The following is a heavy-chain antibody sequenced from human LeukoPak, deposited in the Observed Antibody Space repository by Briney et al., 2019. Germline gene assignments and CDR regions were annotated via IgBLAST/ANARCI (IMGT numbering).Heavy chain of an antibody. CDR1: GGSISSYY. Sequence: SETLSLTCTVSGGSISSYYWSWIRQPAGKGLEWIGRIYTSGSTNYNPSLKSRVTMSVDTSKNQFSLKLSSVTAADTAAYYCARVVAGYSSGLGLYWYFDLWGRGTLVTVSS. V-gene: IGHV4-4*07. D-gene: IGHD6-19*01. J-gene: IGHJ2*01. CDR2: IYTSGST. CDR3: ARVVAGYSSGLGLYWYFDL.